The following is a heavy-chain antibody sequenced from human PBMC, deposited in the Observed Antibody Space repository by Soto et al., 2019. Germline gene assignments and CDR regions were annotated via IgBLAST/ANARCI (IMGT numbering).Heavy chain of an antibody. CDR2: IWYDGSNK. J-gene: IGHJ5*02. Sequence: GGSLRLSCAASGFTFSSYGMHWVRQAPGKGLEWVAVIWYDGSNKYYADSVKGRFTISRDNSKNTLYLQMNSLRAEDTAVYYCARDLESYYVNEAAVGYNWFDPWGQGTLVTVSS. D-gene: IGHD1-26*01. CDR1: GFTFSSYG. V-gene: IGHV3-33*01. CDR3: ARDLESYYVNEAAVGYNWFDP.